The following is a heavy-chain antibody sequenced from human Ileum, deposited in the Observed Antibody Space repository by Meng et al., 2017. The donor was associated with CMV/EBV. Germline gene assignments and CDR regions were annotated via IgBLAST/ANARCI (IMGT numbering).Heavy chain of an antibody. CDR1: GFSFHSYD. CDR3: ARDTGSSWYYHYYGMDV. CDR2: ISSGSSYI. Sequence: GESLKISCAASGFSFHSYDMKWVRQAPGKGLEWVSSISSGSSYIYYADSVKGRFTISRDNAKNSLYLQMISLRAEDTAVYYCARDTGSSWYYHYYGMDVWGQGTTVTVSS. D-gene: IGHD6-13*01. V-gene: IGHV3-21*01. J-gene: IGHJ6*02.